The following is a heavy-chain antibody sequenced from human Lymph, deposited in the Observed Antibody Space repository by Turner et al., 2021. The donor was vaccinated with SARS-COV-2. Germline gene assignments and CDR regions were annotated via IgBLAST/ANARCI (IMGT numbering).Heavy chain of an antibody. J-gene: IGHJ4*02. CDR1: GFTFSSYS. CDR3: ARGPPDFPYYFDY. Sequence: EVQLVESGGGLVKPGGSLRLSCAASGFTFSSYSMNWVRQAPGKGLEWVSSITCTSSYIYYAASVKGRFTISRDNAKNSLYLQMNSLRAEDTAVYYCARGPPDFPYYFDYWGQGTLVTVSS. V-gene: IGHV3-21*01. CDR2: ITCTSSYI. D-gene: IGHD2-21*02.